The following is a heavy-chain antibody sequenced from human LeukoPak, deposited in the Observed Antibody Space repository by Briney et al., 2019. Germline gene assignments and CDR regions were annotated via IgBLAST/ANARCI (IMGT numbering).Heavy chain of an antibody. CDR1: GGSISSHD. Sequence: SETLSLTCTVSGGSISSHDWSWIRQPPGKGLEWIGYIYYSGSTNYNPSLKSRVTISVDTSKNQFSLKLSSVTAADTAVYYCARVFTVLYYYYMDVWGKGTTVTVSS. J-gene: IGHJ6*03. V-gene: IGHV4-59*11. CDR2: IYYSGST. D-gene: IGHD4-11*01. CDR3: ARVFTVLYYYYMDV.